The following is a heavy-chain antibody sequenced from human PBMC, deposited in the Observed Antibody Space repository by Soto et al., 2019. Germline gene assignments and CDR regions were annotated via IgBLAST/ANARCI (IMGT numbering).Heavy chain of an antibody. J-gene: IGHJ4*02. Sequence: QVQLVESGGGVVQPGRSLRLSCAASGFTFSSYAMHWVRQAPGKGLEWVAVISYDGSNKYYADSVKGRFTISRDNSTNTLYLQMNSLRAEDTAVYYCARVQVSVANDYWGQGTLVTVSS. CDR3: ARVQVSVANDY. V-gene: IGHV3-30-3*01. D-gene: IGHD6-19*01. CDR1: GFTFSSYA. CDR2: ISYDGSNK.